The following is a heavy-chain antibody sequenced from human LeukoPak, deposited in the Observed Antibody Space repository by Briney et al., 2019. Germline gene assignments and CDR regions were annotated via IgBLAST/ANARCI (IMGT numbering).Heavy chain of an antibody. V-gene: IGHV3-23*01. J-gene: IGHJ4*02. Sequence: GGSLRLSCAASGFTFSSYAMSWVRQAPGKGREWVSAISGSGGSTYYADSVKGRFIISRDNSKNTLCLQMNSLRAEDTAVYYCAKDRVRVRVPDYWGQGTLVTVSS. CDR2: ISGSGGST. CDR3: AKDRVRVRVPDY. D-gene: IGHD3-10*01. CDR1: GFTFSSYA.